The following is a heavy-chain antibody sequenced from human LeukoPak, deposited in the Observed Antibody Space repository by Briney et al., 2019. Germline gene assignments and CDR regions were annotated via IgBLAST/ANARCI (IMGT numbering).Heavy chain of an antibody. V-gene: IGHV3-30*02. CDR2: IRYDGSQK. CDR3: AKRGRGMPTISGFED. D-gene: IGHD5-12*01. Sequence: QTGRSLRLSCAASGFTFTNYGMHWVRQAPGKGLDWVAFIRYDGSQKSYTDSVKGRFTISRDNSKNTLYLQMNSLRPEDTAVYYCAKRGRGMPTISGFEDWGQGTLVTVYS. CDR1: GFTFTNYG. J-gene: IGHJ4*02.